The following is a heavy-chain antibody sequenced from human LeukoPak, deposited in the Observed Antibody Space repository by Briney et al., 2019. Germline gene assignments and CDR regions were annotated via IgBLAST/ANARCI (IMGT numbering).Heavy chain of an antibody. CDR1: GGSISSYY. CDR2: ISYSGST. CDR3: ARGRLGGSGSYYNVLDY. Sequence: PSETLSLTCTVSGGSISSYYWSWIQQPPGKGLEWIGYISYSGSTNYNPSLKSRVTISVDTSRNQFSLKLSSATAADTAVYYCARGRLGGSGSYYNVLDYWGQGTLVTVSS. D-gene: IGHD3-10*01. J-gene: IGHJ4*02. V-gene: IGHV4-59*01.